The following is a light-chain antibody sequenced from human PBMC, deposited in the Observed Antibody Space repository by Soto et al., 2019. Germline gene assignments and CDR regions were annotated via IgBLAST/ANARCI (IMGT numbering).Light chain of an antibody. V-gene: IGLV2-14*01. CDR2: EVS. CDR1: SSDVGGYNY. J-gene: IGLJ1*01. CDR3: SSYTSSSTYV. Sequence: QSVLTQPASVSGSPGQSITISCNGTSSDVGGYNYVSWYQQHPGKAPKLMIYEVSNRPSGVSNRFSGSKSGNTASLTISGLQAEDEADYYCSSYTSSSTYVFGTGPKLTVL.